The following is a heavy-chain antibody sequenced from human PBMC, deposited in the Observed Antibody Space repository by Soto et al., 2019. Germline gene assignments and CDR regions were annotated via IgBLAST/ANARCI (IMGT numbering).Heavy chain of an antibody. CDR1: GFTFSHYN. Sequence: PAGSLRLSCAASGFTFSHYNMNWVRQAPGKGLEWVSSISSSRSYIYYADSVKGRFTVSRDNAKNSLYLQMNSLRAEDTAVYYSATTRRDGYNNYYYYYGMDVWGQGTTVTVS. J-gene: IGHJ6*02. V-gene: IGHV3-21*01. CDR3: ATTRRDGYNNYYYYYGMDV. CDR2: ISSSRSYI. D-gene: IGHD5-12*01.